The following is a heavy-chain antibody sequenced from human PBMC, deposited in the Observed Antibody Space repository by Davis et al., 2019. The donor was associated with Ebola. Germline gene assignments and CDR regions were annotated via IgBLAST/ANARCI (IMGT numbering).Heavy chain of an antibody. V-gene: IGHV4-34*08. Sequence: SETLSLTCAVYGETFSGYYWSWIRQPPGKGLEWIGSIYYSGSTYDNPSLKSRVTISVDTSKNQFSLKLTSVTAADTAVYYCAIYYYDSRDYWYFDLWGRGTLVTVSS. CDR2: IYYSGST. CDR1: GETFSGYY. CDR3: AIYYYDSRDYWYFDL. J-gene: IGHJ2*01. D-gene: IGHD3-22*01.